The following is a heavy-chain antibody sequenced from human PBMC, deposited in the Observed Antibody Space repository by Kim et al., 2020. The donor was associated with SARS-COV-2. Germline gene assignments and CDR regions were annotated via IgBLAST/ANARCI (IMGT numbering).Heavy chain of an antibody. J-gene: IGHJ6*02. CDR3: ARDVESYYYNYYGMDV. CDR2: IDTSGST. D-gene: IGHD3-10*01. V-gene: IGHV4-61*09. CDR1: GGSISSGSYY. Sequence: SETLSLTCTVSGGSISSGSYYWSWIRQPAGKGLEWIGHIDTSGSTNYNPSLKSRVTISVDTSKNQFSLKLSSVTAADTAVYYCARDVESYYYNYYGMDVWGQGTTVAV.